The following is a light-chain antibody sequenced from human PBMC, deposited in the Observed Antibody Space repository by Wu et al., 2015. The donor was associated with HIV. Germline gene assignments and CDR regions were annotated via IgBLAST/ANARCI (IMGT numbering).Light chain of an antibody. CDR1: QAVNGY. J-gene: IGKJ3*01. CDR2: NTN. Sequence: EIVLTQSPVTLSLSPGERATLSCRASQAVNGYLAWFQQKPGQPPRLLIYNTNTRASGVPARFSGSGSGTDFTLTISSLEPEDFAVYYCQHRNNWAFTFGPGTKVDLK. CDR3: QHRNNWAFT. V-gene: IGKV3-11*01.